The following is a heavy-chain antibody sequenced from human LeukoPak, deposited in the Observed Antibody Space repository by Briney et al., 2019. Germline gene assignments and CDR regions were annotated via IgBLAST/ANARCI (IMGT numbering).Heavy chain of an antibody. D-gene: IGHD6-19*01. CDR1: GGTFSSYA. V-gene: IGHV1-69*13. Sequence: GASVKVSCKASGGTFSSYAISWVRQAPGQGLEWMGGIIPIFGTANYAQKFQGRVTITADESTSTAYMELSSLRSEDTAVYYCAVTVAGTFPDYWGQGTLVTVSS. CDR3: AVTVAGTFPDY. J-gene: IGHJ4*02. CDR2: IIPIFGTA.